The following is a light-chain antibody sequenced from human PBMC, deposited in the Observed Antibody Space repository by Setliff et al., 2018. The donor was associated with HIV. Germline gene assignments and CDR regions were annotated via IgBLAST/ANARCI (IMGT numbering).Light chain of an antibody. CDR2: DVS. V-gene: IGLV2-11*01. J-gene: IGLJ1*01. CDR3: SSYADTYTSLYV. Sequence: QSVLTQPRSVSGSPGQSVTISCTGTSGDVGVDTSVSWYQHPGKAPKLLIYDVSERPSGVPDRFSGSKSGNTASLTISGLQAEDEADYYCSSYADTYTSLYVFGTGTKVTVL. CDR1: SGDVGVDTS.